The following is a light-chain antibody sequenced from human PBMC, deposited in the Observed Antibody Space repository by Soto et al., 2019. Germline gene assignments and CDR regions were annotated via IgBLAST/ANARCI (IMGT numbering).Light chain of an antibody. J-gene: IGLJ3*02. V-gene: IGLV6-57*01. Sequence: NFMLTQPHSVSASPGKTVIISCTRSSGSIASNYVQWYQQRPGSSPTTVIYEDNQRPSGVPDRFSGSIDSSSNSASLTISGLGTEDEADYFCQSYDATNQVFGGGTKLTVL. CDR2: EDN. CDR3: QSYDATNQV. CDR1: SGSIASNY.